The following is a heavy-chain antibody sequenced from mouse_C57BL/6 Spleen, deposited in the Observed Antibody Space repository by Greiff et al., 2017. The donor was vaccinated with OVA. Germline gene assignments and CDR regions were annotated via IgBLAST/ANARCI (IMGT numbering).Heavy chain of an antibody. Sequence: QVQLQQSGPELVKPGASVKISCKASGYAFSSSWMNWVKQRPGKGLEWIGRIYPGDGDTNYNGKFKGKATLTADKSSSTAYMQLSSLTSEDSAVHFCARHGSSYAMDYWGQGTSVTVSS. D-gene: IGHD1-1*01. CDR3: ARHGSSYAMDY. J-gene: IGHJ4*01. CDR2: IYPGDGDT. CDR1: GYAFSSSW. V-gene: IGHV1-82*01.